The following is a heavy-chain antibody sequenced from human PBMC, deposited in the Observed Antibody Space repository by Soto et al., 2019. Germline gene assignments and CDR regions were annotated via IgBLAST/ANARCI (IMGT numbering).Heavy chain of an antibody. CDR2: ISSSSSYI. D-gene: IGHD3-3*01. V-gene: IGHV3-21*01. CDR1: GFTFSSYS. J-gene: IGHJ4*02. CDR3: ASETIFGVVIRYFDY. Sequence: AGGSLRLSCAASGFTFSSYSMNWVRQAPGKGLEWVSSISSSSSYIYYADSVKGRFTISRDNAKNSLYLQMNSLRAEDTAVYYCASETIFGVVIRYFDYWGQGTLVTVSS.